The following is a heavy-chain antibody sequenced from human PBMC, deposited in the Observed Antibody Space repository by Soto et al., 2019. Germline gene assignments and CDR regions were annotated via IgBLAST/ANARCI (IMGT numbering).Heavy chain of an antibody. CDR1: GGSLSSCNW. Sequence: QVQLQESGPRLVKPSGTLSLTCAVHGGSLSSCNWWSWVRQPPGKGLEWIGEIYRYGSTSYNPSLKSRVTIAGDKSKNQIPLKMTSLTAADTAVYFCSGGGRPGQIDWFDPWGQGILVTVSS. CDR3: SGGGRPGQIDWFDP. CDR2: IYRYGST. D-gene: IGHD2-21*01. J-gene: IGHJ5*02. V-gene: IGHV4-4*02.